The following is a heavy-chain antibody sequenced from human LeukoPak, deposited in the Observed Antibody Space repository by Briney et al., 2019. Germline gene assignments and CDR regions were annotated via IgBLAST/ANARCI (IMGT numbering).Heavy chain of an antibody. CDR3: TRDNRWLLRYYGMDV. CDR2: IRYDGSNK. Sequence: PGGSLRLSCAASGFTFSSYGMHWVRQAPGKGLEWVPFIRYDGSNKYYADSVKGRFTISRDNSKNTLSLQMNSLRAEDTAVYYCTRDNRWLLRYYGMDVWGQGTTVTVSS. V-gene: IGHV3-30*02. CDR1: GFTFSSYG. J-gene: IGHJ6*02. D-gene: IGHD2-15*01.